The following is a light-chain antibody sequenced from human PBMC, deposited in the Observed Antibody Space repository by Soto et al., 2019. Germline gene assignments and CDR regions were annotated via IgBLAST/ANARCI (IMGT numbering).Light chain of an antibody. CDR3: QQYGLSPWT. Sequence: EIVLTQSLVTLSLSPKERATLSCRASQSVRTYLAWYQVKPGQAPRLLIYDASSRATGIPDRFSGRGSGTDFSLTISRLEPEDYAVYFCQQYGLSPWTFGQGAKA. CDR2: DAS. V-gene: IGKV3-20*01. CDR1: QSVRTY. J-gene: IGKJ1*01.